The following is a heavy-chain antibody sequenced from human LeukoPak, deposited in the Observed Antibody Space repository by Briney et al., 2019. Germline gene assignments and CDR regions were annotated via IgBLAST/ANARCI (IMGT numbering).Heavy chain of an antibody. CDR3: ARGNVDYYGMDV. V-gene: IGHV1-8*01. CDR1: GYTFTSYD. Sequence: ASVKVSCTASGYTFTSYDINWVRQATGQGLEWMGWMNPNSGNTGYAQKFQGRVTMTRDTSINTAYMELSGLRSEDTAVYYCARGNVDYYGMDVWGRGTTVTVSS. J-gene: IGHJ6*02. CDR2: MNPNSGNT.